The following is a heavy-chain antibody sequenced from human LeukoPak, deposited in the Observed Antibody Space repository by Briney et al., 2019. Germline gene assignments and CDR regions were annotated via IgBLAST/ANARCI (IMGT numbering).Heavy chain of an antibody. CDR1: GGSISSYY. J-gene: IGHJ2*01. CDR2: IYYSGST. Sequence: PSETLSLTCSLSGGSISSYYWTWIRQPPGKGLEWIGYIYYSGSTNYNPSLKSRVTISVDTSKNQFSLKLSSVTAADTAVYYCARTPYYYGSGSRPRYFDLWGRATLVTVSS. V-gene: IGHV4-59*01. CDR3: ARTPYYYGSGSRPRYFDL. D-gene: IGHD3-10*01.